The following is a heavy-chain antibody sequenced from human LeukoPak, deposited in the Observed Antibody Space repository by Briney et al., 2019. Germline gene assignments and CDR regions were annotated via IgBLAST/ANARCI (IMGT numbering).Heavy chain of an antibody. Sequence: GASVKVSCKASGCTFTSYGISWVRQAPGQGVEWMGWISAYNGNTNYAQKLQGRVTMTTDTSTSTAYMEMRSLRSDDTAIYYCARDISTSGVAGFDSWGQGTLVTVSS. J-gene: IGHJ4*02. V-gene: IGHV1-18*01. CDR1: GCTFTSYG. CDR2: ISAYNGNT. D-gene: IGHD6-19*01. CDR3: ARDISTSGVAGFDS.